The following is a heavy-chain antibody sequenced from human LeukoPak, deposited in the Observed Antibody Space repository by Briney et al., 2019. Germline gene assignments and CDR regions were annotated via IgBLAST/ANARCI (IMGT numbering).Heavy chain of an antibody. D-gene: IGHD3-3*01. CDR1: GYTFTSYD. CDR3: ARGARITIFGVVVPNFDY. CDR2: MNPNSGNT. V-gene: IGHV1-8*01. Sequence: ASVKVSCKASGYTFTSYDINWVRQATGQGLEWMGWMNPNSGNTGYAQKFQGRVTMTRNTSICTAYMELSSLRSEDTAVYYCARGARITIFGVVVPNFDYWGQGTLVTVSS. J-gene: IGHJ4*02.